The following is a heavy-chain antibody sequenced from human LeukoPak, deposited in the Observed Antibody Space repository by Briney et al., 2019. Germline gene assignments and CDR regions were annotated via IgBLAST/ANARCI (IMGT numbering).Heavy chain of an antibody. Sequence: SVKVSCKASGGTFSSHAISWVRQAPGQGLEWMGGIIPIFGTANYAQKFQGRVTITADESTSTAYMELSSLRSEDTAVYYCARDSNPQGSSVMGGYNLWGQGTLVTVSS. V-gene: IGHV1-69*13. J-gene: IGHJ5*02. CDR1: GGTFSSHA. CDR2: IIPIFGTA. D-gene: IGHD5-12*01. CDR3: ARDSNPQGSSVMGGYNL.